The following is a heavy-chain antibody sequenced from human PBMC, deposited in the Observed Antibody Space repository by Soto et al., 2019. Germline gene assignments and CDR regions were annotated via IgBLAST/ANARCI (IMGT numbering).Heavy chain of an antibody. CDR1: GGTFSSYA. CDR3: AIDPTKWEPLYYFDY. J-gene: IGHJ4*02. CDR2: IIPIFGTA. Sequence: ASVKVSCKASGGTFSSYAISWVRQAPGQGLEWMGGIIPIFGTANYAQKFQGRVTITADESTSTAYMELSSLRSEDTAVYYCAIDPTKWEPLYYFDYWGQGTLVTVSS. V-gene: IGHV1-69*13. D-gene: IGHD1-26*01.